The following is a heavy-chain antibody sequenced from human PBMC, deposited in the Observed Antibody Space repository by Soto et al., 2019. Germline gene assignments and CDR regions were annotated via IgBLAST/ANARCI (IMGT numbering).Heavy chain of an antibody. Sequence: QVQLQQSGPGLVKPSETLSLTCSVSSGPSSSHNWGWIRQPPGRGLEWIGYVYSTGGTSYNPSLKSRVTISAHTSTNHISLTLTSVPAADTAVYYCVRQGIGNLHGLVDVWGQGTTVRVSS. V-gene: IGHV4-59*08. D-gene: IGHD1-1*01. CDR2: VYSTGGT. CDR1: SGPSSSHN. J-gene: IGHJ6*02. CDR3: VRQGIGNLHGLVDV.